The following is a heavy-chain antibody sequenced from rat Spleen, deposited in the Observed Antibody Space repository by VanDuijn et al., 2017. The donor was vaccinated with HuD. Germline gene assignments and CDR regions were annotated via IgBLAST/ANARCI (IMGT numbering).Heavy chain of an antibody. V-gene: IGHV5-29*01. CDR3: ASHWPYRGITKSPFDY. CDR2: ISYDGSST. Sequence: EVQLVESDGGLVQPGRSLKLSCAASGFTFSNYDMAWVRQAPTKGLEWVASISYDGSSTYYRDSVKGRFTISRDNAKSTLYLQMDSLRSEDTATYYCASHWPYRGITKSPFDYWGQGVMVTVSS. D-gene: IGHD1-4*01. J-gene: IGHJ2*01. CDR1: GFTFSNYD.